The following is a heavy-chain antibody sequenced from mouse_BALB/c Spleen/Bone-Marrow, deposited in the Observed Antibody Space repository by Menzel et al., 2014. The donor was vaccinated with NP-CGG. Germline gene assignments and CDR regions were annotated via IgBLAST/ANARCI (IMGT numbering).Heavy chain of an antibody. D-gene: IGHD3-1*01. CDR1: GYTFSNNW. Sequence: VQLQQSGTVLARPGAAVKMSCKASGYTFSNNWMHWVKQRPGQGLEWIGTIYPGNSDTTYNQKFKGKAKLTAVTSTSTAYMELSSLTNEDSAVYYCTTLARSDFDYWGQGTTLTVSS. CDR3: TTLARSDFDY. CDR2: IYPGNSDT. V-gene: IGHV1-5*01. J-gene: IGHJ2*01.